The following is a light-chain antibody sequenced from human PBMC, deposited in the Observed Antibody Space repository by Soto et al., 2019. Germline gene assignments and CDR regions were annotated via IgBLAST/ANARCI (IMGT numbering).Light chain of an antibody. CDR1: QSLLYSSNNKNY. CDR3: QQYYSSPAT. J-gene: IGKJ1*01. CDR2: WAS. V-gene: IGKV4-1*01. Sequence: DIMMTQSPDSLAVSLGERATINCKSSQSLLYSSNNKNYLAWYQQKPGQPPKLLIYWASTRESGVPDRFSVSGSGTDFTLTISSLQAEDVAVYHCQQYYSSPATFGQGTKVEVK.